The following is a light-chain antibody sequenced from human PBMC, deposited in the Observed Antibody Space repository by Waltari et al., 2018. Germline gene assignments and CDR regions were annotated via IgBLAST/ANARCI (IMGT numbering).Light chain of an antibody. Sequence: QSALTQPRSVSGSPGQQVTIACTGTNRNVGGYDFVPWYQQNPGKAPKLMIYDVNMRPSGVPDRFSGSKSGNTASLTISGLQAEDEADYYCCSYEGSYSMVFGGGTRLTVL. CDR2: DVN. CDR1: NRNVGGYDF. J-gene: IGLJ2*01. V-gene: IGLV2-11*01. CDR3: CSYEGSYSMV.